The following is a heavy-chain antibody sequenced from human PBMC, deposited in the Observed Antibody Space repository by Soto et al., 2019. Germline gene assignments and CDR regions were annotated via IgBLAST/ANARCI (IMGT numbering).Heavy chain of an antibody. CDR2: IGTAGDT. CDR1: GFTFSSYD. J-gene: IGHJ6*03. D-gene: IGHD6-13*01. V-gene: IGHV3-13*01. Sequence: EVQLVESGGGLIQPGGSLRLSCAASGFTFSSYDRHWVRQATGKGLEWVSAIGTAGDTYYPGSVKGRFTISRENAKNSLYLQMNSLRAGDTALYYCARGWLATGGSLSYMDVWGKGTTVTVSS. CDR3: ARGWLATGGSLSYMDV.